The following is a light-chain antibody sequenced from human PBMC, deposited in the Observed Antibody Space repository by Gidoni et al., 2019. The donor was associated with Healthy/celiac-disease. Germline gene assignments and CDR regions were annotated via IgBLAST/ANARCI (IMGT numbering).Light chain of an antibody. V-gene: IGKV1-5*03. CDR1: QSISIW. CDR3: QQYNSYST. J-gene: IGKJ1*01. CDR2: KAS. Sequence: DIQMTQSPSTLSASVGDRVTITCRAGQSISIWLSWYQQKTGKATKLLIYKASSLESGVPSRCSGSGSGTEFTITSSSLQPDDFANYYCQQYNSYSTFGQGTKVEIK.